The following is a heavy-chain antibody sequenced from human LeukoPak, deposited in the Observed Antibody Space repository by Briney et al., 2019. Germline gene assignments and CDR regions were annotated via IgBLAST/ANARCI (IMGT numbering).Heavy chain of an antibody. J-gene: IGHJ4*02. CDR3: ATYIAAAGTYYFDY. D-gene: IGHD6-13*01. CDR2: IYHSGST. V-gene: IGHV4-30-2*01. CDR1: GGSISSSSYY. Sequence: PSETLSLTCTVSGGSISSSSYYWSWIRQPPGKGLEWIGYIYHSGSTYYNPSLKSRVTISVDRSKNQFSLKLSSVTAADTAVYYCATYIAAAGTYYFDYWGQGTLVTVSS.